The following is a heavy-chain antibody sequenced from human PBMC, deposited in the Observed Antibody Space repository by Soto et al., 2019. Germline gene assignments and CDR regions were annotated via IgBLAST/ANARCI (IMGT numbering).Heavy chain of an antibody. Sequence: EEQLLESGGGLVQPGGSLRISCRASGFTFRLYALSWAPHTPGKGLEGVASISGSGERIYYADSVKGSFTISKDNSQNSVFLQMNSLRAEDTAEYYGEKGEWLYDNYYGMEFWGQGTSVTVSS. D-gene: IGHD3-3*01. J-gene: IGHJ6*02. V-gene: IGHV3-23*01. CDR2: ISGSGERI. CDR1: GFTFRLYA. CDR3: EKGEWLYDNYYGMEF.